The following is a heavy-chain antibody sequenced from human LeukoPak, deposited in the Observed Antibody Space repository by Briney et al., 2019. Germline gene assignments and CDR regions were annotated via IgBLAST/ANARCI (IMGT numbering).Heavy chain of an antibody. CDR2: IVVGSGNT. V-gene: IGHV1-58*02. D-gene: IGHD1-1*01. CDR1: GFTFTSSA. J-gene: IGHJ5*02. Sequence: SVKVSCKASGFTFTSSAMQWVRQARGQRLEWIGWIVVGSGNTNYAQKFQERVTITRDMSTSTAYMELSSLRSEDTAVYYCAADRNWNDTPPNWFDHWGQGTLVTVSS. CDR3: AADRNWNDTPPNWFDH.